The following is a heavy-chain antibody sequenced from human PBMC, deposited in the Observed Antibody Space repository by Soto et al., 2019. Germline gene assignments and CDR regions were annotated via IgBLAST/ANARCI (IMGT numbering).Heavy chain of an antibody. J-gene: IGHJ4*02. CDR2: IYYSGST. CDR1: GGSISSSSYH. V-gene: IGHV4-39*01. Sequence: QLQLQESGPGLVKPSEPLSLTCTVSGGSISSSSYHWGWIRQPPGKGLEWIGGIYYSGSTYYNPSLRSQVSISVDTSKNQFSLKLSSVTAADTAVYYCARPGETTVPTRCDYWGQGTLVTVSS. CDR3: ARPGETTVPTRCDY. D-gene: IGHD4-17*01.